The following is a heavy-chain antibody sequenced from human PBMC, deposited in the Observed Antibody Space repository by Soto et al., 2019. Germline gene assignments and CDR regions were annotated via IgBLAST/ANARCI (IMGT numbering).Heavy chain of an antibody. CDR1: GGSICSGGYS. CDR3: ARYPVRNYYDSSGYDY. D-gene: IGHD3-22*01. J-gene: IGHJ4*02. V-gene: IGHV4-61*08. CDR2: IYYSGST. Sequence: SGTLSLSCAVSGGSICSGGYSWSWIRQPPGKGLEWIGYIYYSGSTNYNPSLKSRVTISVDTSKNQFSLKLSSVTAADTAVYYCARYPVRNYYDSSGYDYWGQGTLVTVSS.